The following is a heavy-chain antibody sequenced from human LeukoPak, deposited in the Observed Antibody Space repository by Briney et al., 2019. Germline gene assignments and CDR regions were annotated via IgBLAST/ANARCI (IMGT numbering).Heavy chain of an antibody. CDR2: ISSSSSYI. V-gene: IGHV3-21*01. Sequence: GGSLRLSCAASGFTFSSYSMNWVRQAPGKGLEWVSFISSSSSYIYYADSVKGRFTISRDNAKNSLYLQMNSLRAEDTAVYYCASTVDGYNSHSLDYWGQGTLVTVSS. CDR1: GFTFSSYS. CDR3: ASTVDGYNSHSLDY. D-gene: IGHD5-24*01. J-gene: IGHJ4*02.